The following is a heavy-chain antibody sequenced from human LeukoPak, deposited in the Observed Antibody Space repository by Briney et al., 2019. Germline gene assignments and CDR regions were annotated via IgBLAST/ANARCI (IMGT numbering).Heavy chain of an antibody. Sequence: GGSLRLSCAASGFTFSSYGMHWVRQAPGKGPEWVAVIWYDGSNKYYADSVKGRFTISRDNSKNTLYLQMNSLRAEDTAVYYCARDLYGGNPGGYHFDYWGQGTLVTVSS. CDR1: GFTFSSYG. CDR3: ARDLYGGNPGGYHFDY. J-gene: IGHJ4*02. CDR2: IWYDGSNK. D-gene: IGHD4-23*01. V-gene: IGHV3-33*01.